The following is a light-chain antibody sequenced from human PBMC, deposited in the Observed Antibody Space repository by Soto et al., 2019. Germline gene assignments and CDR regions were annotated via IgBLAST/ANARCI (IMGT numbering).Light chain of an antibody. V-gene: IGKV1-5*03. CDR3: QQYNSYRT. CDR1: QSISSW. J-gene: IGKJ1*01. CDR2: KAS. Sequence: DFQMTQSPSTLSASVGDRVTITCRASQSISSWLAWYQQKPGKAPKLLIYKASSLESGVPSRFSGSRSGTEFTLTISSLQPDDFATYYCQQYNSYRTFGQGTKVEIK.